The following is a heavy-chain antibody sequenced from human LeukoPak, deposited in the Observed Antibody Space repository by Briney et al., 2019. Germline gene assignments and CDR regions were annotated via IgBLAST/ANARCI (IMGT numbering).Heavy chain of an antibody. CDR2: FDPEDGET. V-gene: IGHV1-24*01. D-gene: IGHD2-21*02. CDR3: ATARAYCGGDCNPWGMDV. J-gene: IGHJ6*02. Sequence: ASVKVSCKVSGYTLTELSMHWVRQAPGKGLEGMGGFDPEDGETIYAQKFQGRVTMTEDTSTDTAYMELSSLRSEDTAVYYCATARAYCGGDCNPWGMDVWGQGTTVTVS. CDR1: GYTLTELS.